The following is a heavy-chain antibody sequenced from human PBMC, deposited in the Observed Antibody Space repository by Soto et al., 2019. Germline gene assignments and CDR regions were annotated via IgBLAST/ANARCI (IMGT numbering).Heavy chain of an antibody. Sequence: ETLALTCAVSGASISSYYWSWIRQPSGKGLEWIGRIYTSGSTNYNPSLKSRVTMSVDTSKNQFSLKLSSVTAADTAVYYCAREGSYSSSWYNWFDPWGQGTLVTVYS. CDR3: AREGSYSSSWYNWFDP. J-gene: IGHJ5*02. CDR2: IYTSGST. V-gene: IGHV4-4*07. CDR1: GASISSYY. D-gene: IGHD6-13*01.